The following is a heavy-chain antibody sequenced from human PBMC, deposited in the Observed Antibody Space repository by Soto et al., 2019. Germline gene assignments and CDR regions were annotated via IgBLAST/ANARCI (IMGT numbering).Heavy chain of an antibody. J-gene: IGHJ1*01. CDR1: GGSISSGGYS. CDR2: IYHSGST. CDR3: ARGPPFP. Sequence: SETLSLTCAVSGGSISSGGYSWSCIRQPPGKGLECIGYIYHSGSTYYNPSLKSRVTISVDRSKNQFSLKLSSVTAADTAVYLCARGPPFPWGQGTRVPV. V-gene: IGHV4-30-2*01.